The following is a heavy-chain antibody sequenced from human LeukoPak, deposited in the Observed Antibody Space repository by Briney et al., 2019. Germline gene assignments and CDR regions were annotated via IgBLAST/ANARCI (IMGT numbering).Heavy chain of an antibody. CDR2: ISYDGSNK. CDR1: GFTFSSYA. J-gene: IGHJ6*02. Sequence: GGSLRLSCAASGFTFSSYAMHWVRQAPGKGLEWVAVISYDGSNKYYADSVKGRFTISRDNSKNTLYLQMNSLKTEDSAVYYCSPWSGMDVWGHGTTVTVSS. D-gene: IGHD3-3*01. V-gene: IGHV3-30-3*01. CDR3: SPWSGMDV.